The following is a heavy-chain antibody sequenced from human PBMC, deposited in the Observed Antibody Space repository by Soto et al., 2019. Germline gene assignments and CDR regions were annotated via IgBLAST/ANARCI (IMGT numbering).Heavy chain of an antibody. V-gene: IGHV4-59*01. J-gene: IGHJ4*02. CDR3: ERNDIWYFDY. CDR2: IYYSGST. D-gene: IGHD1-1*01. CDR1: GGSISSYY. Sequence: SETLSLTCTVSGGSISSYYWSWIRQPPGKGLEWIGYIYYSGSTNYNPSLKSRVTISVDTSKNQFSLKLSSVTAADTAVYYCERNDIWYFDYWGQGTLVTVSS.